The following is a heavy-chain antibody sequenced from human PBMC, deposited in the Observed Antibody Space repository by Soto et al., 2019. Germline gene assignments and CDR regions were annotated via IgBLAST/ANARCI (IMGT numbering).Heavy chain of an antibody. CDR1: GYTFSSYG. CDR3: ARVDDYFDSSGYYY. J-gene: IGHJ4*02. V-gene: IGHV1-18*01. Sequence: ASVKVSCKASGYTFSSYGITWVRQAPGQGLEWMGWVSAYNGNTYYEQTLQERVTMTTDTSTSTAYMELRSLRSDDTAVYYCARVDDYFDSSGYYYWGQGTLV. CDR2: VSAYNGNT. D-gene: IGHD3-22*01.